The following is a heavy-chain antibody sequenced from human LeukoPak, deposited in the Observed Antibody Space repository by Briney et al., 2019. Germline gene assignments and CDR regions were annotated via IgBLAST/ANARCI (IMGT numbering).Heavy chain of an antibody. D-gene: IGHD3-16*01. CDR3: VRDGLGAFDI. CDR1: GFIFRSHW. J-gene: IGHJ3*02. V-gene: IGHV3-74*01. CDR2: IKTDGSYA. Sequence: GGSLRLSCVASGFIFRSHWMHWVRQAPGEGLVWVSRIKTDGSYADYGESAEGRFTASRDNAKNTLYLQMHSLRVEDTATYCCVRDGLGAFDIWGQGTVVTVSS.